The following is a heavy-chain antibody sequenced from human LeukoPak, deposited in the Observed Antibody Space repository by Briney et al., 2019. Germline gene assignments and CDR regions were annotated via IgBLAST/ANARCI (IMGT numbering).Heavy chain of an antibody. D-gene: IGHD3-16*02. CDR3: ARLVRAVALTIWFDP. CDR2: IYYSGST. V-gene: IGHV4-39*07. Sequence: SETLSLTCTVSGGSISSSSYYWGWIRQPPGKGLVWIGSIYYSGSTYYNPSLKSRVTISVDTSKNQFSLKLSSVTAADTAVYYCARLVRAVALTIWFDPWGQGTLVTVSS. J-gene: IGHJ5*02. CDR1: GGSISSSSYY.